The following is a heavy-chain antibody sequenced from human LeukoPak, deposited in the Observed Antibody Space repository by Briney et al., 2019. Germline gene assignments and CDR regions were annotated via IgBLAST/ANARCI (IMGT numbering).Heavy chain of an antibody. CDR2: INPNSGGT. V-gene: IGHV1-2*02. J-gene: IGHJ6*03. D-gene: IGHD3-10*01. CDR3: ARSYYGSGSYYNPPNYYYMDV. Sequence: ASVKVSCKASGYTFTSYYMHWVRQAPGQGLEWMGWINPNSGGTNYAQKFQGRVTMTRDTSISTAYMELSRLRSDDTAVYYCARSYYGSGSYYNPPNYYYMDVWGKGTTVTISS. CDR1: GYTFTSYY.